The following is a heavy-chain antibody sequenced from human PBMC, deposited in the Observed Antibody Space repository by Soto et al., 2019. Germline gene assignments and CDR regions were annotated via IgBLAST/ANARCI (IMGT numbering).Heavy chain of an antibody. CDR1: GFTFNNYG. CDR3: AKQSGAGSYYNASSGGHFDY. V-gene: IGHV3-30*18. Sequence: QVQLVESGGGVVQPGRSLRLSCAASGFTFNNYGMHWVRQAPGKGLEWMVVISFAGRNTYYAESVKGRFTITRDNSKNTLVLALTSLRAEDTAVYYWAKQSGAGSYYNASSGGHFDYWGQGTLVTVSS. J-gene: IGHJ4*02. CDR2: ISFAGRNT. D-gene: IGHD3-10*01.